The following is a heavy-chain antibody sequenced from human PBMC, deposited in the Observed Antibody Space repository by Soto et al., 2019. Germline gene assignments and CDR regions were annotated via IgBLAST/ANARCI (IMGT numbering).Heavy chain of an antibody. CDR2: ISSSSSTI. CDR1: GFTFSSYS. CDR3: AGENVLGELSFYPHFDI. Sequence: GGSLRLSCAASGFTFSSYSMNWVRQAPGKGLEWVSYISSSSSTIYYADSVKGRFTISRDNAKNSLYLQMNSLRAEDTAVYYCAGENVLGELSFYPHFDIWGQGTMVTVSS. J-gene: IGHJ3*02. V-gene: IGHV3-48*01. D-gene: IGHD3-16*02.